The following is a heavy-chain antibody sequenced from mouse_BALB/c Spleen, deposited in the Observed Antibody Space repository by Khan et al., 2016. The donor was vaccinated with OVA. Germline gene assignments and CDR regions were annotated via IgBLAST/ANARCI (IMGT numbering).Heavy chain of an antibody. CDR3: AKLIYSDYDRYALDY. V-gene: IGHV2-3*01. Sequence: LRSRLTISKDNSKSQVFLKLNSLQTDDTATYYCAKLIYSDYDRYALDYWGQGTSVTVSS. D-gene: IGHD2-4*01. J-gene: IGHJ4*01.